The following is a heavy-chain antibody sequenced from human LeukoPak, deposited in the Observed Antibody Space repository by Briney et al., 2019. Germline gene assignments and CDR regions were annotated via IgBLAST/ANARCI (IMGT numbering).Heavy chain of an antibody. Sequence: PGGSLRLSCGASGLTFSSYSMNWVRQAPGKGLEWVSYISSDSGTIYQADSVKGRFTISRDNAKNSLYLQMNSLRAEDTAVYHCARAAQPGFDHWGQGTLVTVSS. J-gene: IGHJ5*02. CDR3: ARAAQPGFDH. CDR2: ISSDSGTI. CDR1: GLTFSSYS. D-gene: IGHD1-14*01. V-gene: IGHV3-48*01.